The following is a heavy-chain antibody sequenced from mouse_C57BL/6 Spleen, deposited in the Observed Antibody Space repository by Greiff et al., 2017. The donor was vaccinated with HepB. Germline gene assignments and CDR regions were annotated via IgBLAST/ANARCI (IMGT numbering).Heavy chain of an antibody. Sequence: VQLQQSGAELVRPGTSVKVSCKASGYAFTNYLIEWVKQRPGQGLEWIGVINPGSGGTNYNEKFKGKATLTADKSSSTAYMQLSSLTSEDSAVYFCARLGGHYFDYWGQGTTLTVSS. D-gene: IGHD3-3*01. CDR1: GYAFTNYL. CDR3: ARLGGHYFDY. V-gene: IGHV1-54*01. J-gene: IGHJ2*01. CDR2: INPGSGGT.